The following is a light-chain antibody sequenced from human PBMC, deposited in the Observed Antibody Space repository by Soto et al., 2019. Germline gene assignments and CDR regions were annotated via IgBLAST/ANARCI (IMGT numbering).Light chain of an antibody. CDR3: QQYGSSPIT. Sequence: EIVMTQSPATLSVSPGERVTLSCRASQSVSSSLAWYQQKPGQAPRLLISGASSRATGIPDRFSGSGSGTDFTLTISGLEPEDFAVYYCQQYGSSPITFGQGTRLEIK. CDR2: GAS. V-gene: IGKV3-20*01. J-gene: IGKJ5*01. CDR1: QSVSSS.